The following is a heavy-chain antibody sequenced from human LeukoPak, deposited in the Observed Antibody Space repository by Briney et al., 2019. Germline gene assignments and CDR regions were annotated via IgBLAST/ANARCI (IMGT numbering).Heavy chain of an antibody. Sequence: GGSLRLSCAASGFTFSSYAMHWVRQAPAGGLEYVSSINSNGGSTYYANSVKGRFTISRDNSKNTLHLQMGSLRAEDMAVYYCARDEYSNGWYPLDYWGQGTLVTVSS. D-gene: IGHD6-19*01. V-gene: IGHV3-64*01. CDR3: ARDEYSNGWYPLDY. CDR1: GFTFSSYA. CDR2: INSNGGST. J-gene: IGHJ4*02.